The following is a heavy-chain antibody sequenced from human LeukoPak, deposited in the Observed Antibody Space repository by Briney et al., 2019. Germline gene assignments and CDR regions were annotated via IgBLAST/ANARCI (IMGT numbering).Heavy chain of an antibody. J-gene: IGHJ4*02. CDR3: ARLSHDYGDYPKAEELY. CDR1: GFTFSSYA. D-gene: IGHD4-17*01. CDR2: ISYDGSNK. Sequence: GGSLRLSCAASGFTFSSYAMHWVRQAPGKGLEWVAVISYDGSNKYYADSVKGRFTISRDNSKNTLYLQMNSLRAEDTAVYYCARLSHDYGDYPKAEELYRGQGTLVTVSS. V-gene: IGHV3-30-3*01.